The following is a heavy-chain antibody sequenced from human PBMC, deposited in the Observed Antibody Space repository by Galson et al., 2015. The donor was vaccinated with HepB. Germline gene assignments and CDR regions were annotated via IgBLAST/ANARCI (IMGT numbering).Heavy chain of an antibody. CDR1: GYTFSTYA. CDR2: ISPYNRAT. D-gene: IGHD2-15*01. Sequence: SVKVSCKASGYTFSTYAITWVRQAPGQGLEWMGWISPYNRATDYPRKFQGRVTMTTDTSTSTAYMELRSLRSDDTAVYYSARGALVGVGGGSQNNWFDHWGQGTLVTVSS. CDR3: ARGALVGVGGGSQNNWFDH. V-gene: IGHV1-18*01. J-gene: IGHJ5*02.